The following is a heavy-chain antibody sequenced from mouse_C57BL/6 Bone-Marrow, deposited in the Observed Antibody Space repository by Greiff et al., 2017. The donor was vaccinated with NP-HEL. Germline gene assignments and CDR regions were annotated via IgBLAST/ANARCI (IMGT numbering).Heavy chain of an antibody. D-gene: IGHD2-3*01. CDR3: AIERWFPTGYFDY. CDR1: GYAFTNYL. CDR2: INPGSGGT. V-gene: IGHV1-54*01. J-gene: IGHJ2*01. Sequence: VQLQESGAELVRPGTSVKVSCKASGYAFTNYLIEWVKQRPGQGLEWIGVINPGSGGTNYNEKFKGKATLTADKSSSTAYMQLSSLTSEDSAVYYCAIERWFPTGYFDYWGQGTTLTVSS.